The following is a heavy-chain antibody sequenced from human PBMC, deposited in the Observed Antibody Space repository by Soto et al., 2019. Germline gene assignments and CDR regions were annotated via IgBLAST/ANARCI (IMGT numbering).Heavy chain of an antibody. V-gene: IGHV4-59*01. CDR1: GGSISSYY. Sequence: SETLSLTCTVSGGSISSYYWSWIRQPPGKGLEWIGYIYYSGSTNYNPSLKSRVTISVDTSKNQFSLKLSSVTAADTAVYYCARDHDIAAAGLAGFLGGYYYYGMDVWGQGTTVTVSS. D-gene: IGHD6-13*01. J-gene: IGHJ6*02. CDR3: ARDHDIAAAGLAGFLGGYYYYGMDV. CDR2: IYYSGST.